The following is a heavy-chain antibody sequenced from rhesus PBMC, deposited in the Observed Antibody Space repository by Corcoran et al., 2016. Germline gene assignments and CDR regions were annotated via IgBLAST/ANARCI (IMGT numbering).Heavy chain of an antibody. CDR1: GGSISSGYD. J-gene: IGHJ2*01. Sequence: QLLLQESGPGVVKPSETLSLTCAVSGGSISSGYDWSWIRQPPGKGLEWIGYIYGRSRNTNDSPSLKNRVTTSKDASKNQCSLRRSSVTAADTAVYYCARALIASDIAGYFDIWGPGTPITISS. CDR2: IYGRSRNT. V-gene: IGHV4-76*01. D-gene: IGHD6-25*01. CDR3: ARALIASDIAGYFDI.